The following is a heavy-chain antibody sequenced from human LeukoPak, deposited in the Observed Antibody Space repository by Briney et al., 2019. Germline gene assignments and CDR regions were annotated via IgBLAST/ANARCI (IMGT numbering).Heavy chain of an antibody. Sequence: GSLRLSCAASGFTFSSYWMHWVRQAPGKGLVWASRINSDGSRTSYADSVKGRFTISRDNAKNSLYLQMNSLRGEDTALYYCARGGLIQRHAFDIWGQGTMVTVSS. CDR3: ARGGLIQRHAFDI. V-gene: IGHV3-74*01. CDR1: GFTFSSYW. J-gene: IGHJ3*02. CDR2: INSDGSRT. D-gene: IGHD1-1*01.